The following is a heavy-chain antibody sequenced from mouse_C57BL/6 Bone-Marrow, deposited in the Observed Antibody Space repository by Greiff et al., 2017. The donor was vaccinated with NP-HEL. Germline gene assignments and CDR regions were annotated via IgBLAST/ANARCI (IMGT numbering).Heavy chain of an antibody. CDR1: GYTFTSYW. V-gene: IGHV1-50*01. J-gene: IGHJ1*03. CDR2: IDPSDSYT. Sequence: VQLQQSGAELVKPGASVKLSCKASGYTFTSYWMQWVKQRPGQGLEWIGEIDPSDSYTNYNQKFKGKATLTVDTSSSTAYMQLSSLTSEDSAVYYCAREGWYFDVWGTGTTVTVSS. CDR3: AREGWYFDV.